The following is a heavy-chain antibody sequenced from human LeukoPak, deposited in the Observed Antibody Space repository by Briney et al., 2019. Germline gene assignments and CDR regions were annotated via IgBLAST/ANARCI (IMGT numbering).Heavy chain of an antibody. J-gene: IGHJ6*03. Sequence: GGSLRLSCAASGFTFSDYYMSWIRPAPGKGLGWVSYINSGGSTINSADSVKGRFTISRDNAKNSLYLQMNSRRAEDTAVYYWASLRSSSFYYYYMNAGGKGPRFTVPS. D-gene: IGHD6-6*01. CDR3: ASLRSSSFYYYYMNA. V-gene: IGHV3-11*01. CDR2: INSGGSTI. CDR1: GFTFSDYY.